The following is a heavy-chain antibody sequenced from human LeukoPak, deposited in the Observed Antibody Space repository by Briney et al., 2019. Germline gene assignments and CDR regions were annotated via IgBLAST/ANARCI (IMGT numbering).Heavy chain of an antibody. CDR3: ADIKKAFDI. V-gene: IGHV5-51*01. CDR1: GYSTTSYW. CDR2: IYLGDSDS. J-gene: IGHJ3*02. Sequence: GESLKFSSTGSGYSTTSYWIGWGRQMGRQRLGWMRIIYLGDSDSGYSTSFQGQVTISDDKSISTAYLQWSSLKASDTGMYYCADIKKAFDIRGQGTMVTVSS.